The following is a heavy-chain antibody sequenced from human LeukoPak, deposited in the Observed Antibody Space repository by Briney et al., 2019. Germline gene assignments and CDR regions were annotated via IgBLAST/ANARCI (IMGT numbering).Heavy chain of an antibody. CDR2: ITYSGNT. Sequence: SETLSLTCTVSVGSINNYFWSWIRQPPGKGLEWIGQITYSGNTKYNPSLKSRVTISVDTSKNQFSLNLRAVTTADTAVYYCARGLYDYSDYKYYFDYWGQGTLVTVSS. CDR1: VGSINNYF. CDR3: ARGLYDYSDYKYYFDY. D-gene: IGHD4-11*01. V-gene: IGHV4-59*01. J-gene: IGHJ4*02.